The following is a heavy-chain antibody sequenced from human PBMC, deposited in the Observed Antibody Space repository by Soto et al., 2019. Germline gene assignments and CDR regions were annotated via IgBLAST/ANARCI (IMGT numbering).Heavy chain of an antibody. Sequence: GGSLRLSCAASGFTFDDCAMHWVRQAPRKGLEWISGISWDSGSIIYADSVKGRFIISRDNANNSLYLQMDSLRAEDTAVYYCARRELVSCGGDCYSKYFQYWGQGTLVTVSS. CDR2: ISWDSGSI. D-gene: IGHD2-21*02. J-gene: IGHJ1*01. V-gene: IGHV3-9*01. CDR3: ARRELVSCGGDCYSKYFQY. CDR1: GFTFDDCA.